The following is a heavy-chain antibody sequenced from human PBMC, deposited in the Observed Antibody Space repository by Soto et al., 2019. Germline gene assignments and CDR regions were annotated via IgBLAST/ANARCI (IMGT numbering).Heavy chain of an antibody. V-gene: IGHV1-24*01. CDR2: FDPEDGET. CDR3: ATENYGSGSYLDAFDI. Sequence: ASVNVSCKVSGYTLTELSMHWVRQAPGKGLEWMGGFDPEDGETIYAQKFQGRVTMTEDTSTDTAYMELSSLRSEDTAVYYCATENYGSGSYLDAFDIWGQGTMVTV. D-gene: IGHD3-10*01. J-gene: IGHJ3*02. CDR1: GYTLTELS.